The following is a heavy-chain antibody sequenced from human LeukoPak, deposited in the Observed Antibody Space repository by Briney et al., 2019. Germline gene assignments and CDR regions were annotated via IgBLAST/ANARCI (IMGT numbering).Heavy chain of an antibody. CDR3: ARGSGSTNQYYYYGMDV. V-gene: IGHV4-59*01. CDR1: GGSISSYF. CDR2: IYYSGST. Sequence: PSETLSLTRTVSGGSISSYFWSWIRQPPGKELEWIGYIYYSGSTNYNPSLKSRVTISVDTSKNQFSLRLSSVTAADTAVYYCARGSGSTNQYYYYGMDVWGQGTTVTVSS. D-gene: IGHD3-10*01. J-gene: IGHJ6*02.